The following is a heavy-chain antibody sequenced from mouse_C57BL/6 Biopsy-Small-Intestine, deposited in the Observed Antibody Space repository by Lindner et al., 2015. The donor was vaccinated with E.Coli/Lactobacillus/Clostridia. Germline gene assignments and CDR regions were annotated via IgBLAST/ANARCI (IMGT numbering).Heavy chain of an antibody. CDR3: ARGDYGSSLYAMDY. D-gene: IGHD1-1*01. CDR1: GFNIKDDY. V-gene: IGHV14-4*01. Sequence: VQLQESGAELVRPGASVKLSCTASGFNIKDDYMHWVKQRPEQGLEWIGWIDPENGDTEYASRFQGKATLTADKSSSTAYMQLSSLTSEDSAVYFCARGDYGSSLYAMDYWGQGTSVTVSS. J-gene: IGHJ4*01. CDR2: IDPENGDT.